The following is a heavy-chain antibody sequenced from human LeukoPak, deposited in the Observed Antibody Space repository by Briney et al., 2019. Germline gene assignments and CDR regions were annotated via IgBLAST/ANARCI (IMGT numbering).Heavy chain of an antibody. J-gene: IGHJ4*02. CDR3: ARDEEDCSGGSCYGY. CDR1: GYTFTGYY. CDR2: INPNSGGT. D-gene: IGHD2-15*01. V-gene: IGHV1-2*02. Sequence: ASVKVSCKASGYTFTGYYMHWVRQAPGQGLEWMGWINPNSGGTNYAQKFQGRVTMTRDTSISTAYMELSRLRSDDTAVYYCARDEEDCSGGSCYGYWGQGTLVTVSS.